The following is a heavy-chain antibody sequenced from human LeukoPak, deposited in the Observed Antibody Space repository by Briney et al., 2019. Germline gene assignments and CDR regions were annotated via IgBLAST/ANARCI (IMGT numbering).Heavy chain of an antibody. D-gene: IGHD2-2*01. J-gene: IGHJ4*02. CDR3: AKEPDIVVVPAAMGSY. Sequence: GGSLRLSCAASGFTFSSYGTHWVRQAPGKGLEWVAFIRYDGSNKYYADSVKGRFTISRDNSKNTLYLQMNSLRAEDTAVYYRAKEPDIVVVPAAMGSYWGQGTLVTVSS. CDR2: IRYDGSNK. CDR1: GFTFSSYG. V-gene: IGHV3-30*02.